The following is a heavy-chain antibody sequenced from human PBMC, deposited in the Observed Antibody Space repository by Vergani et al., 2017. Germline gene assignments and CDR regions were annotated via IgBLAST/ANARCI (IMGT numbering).Heavy chain of an antibody. J-gene: IGHJ6*02. V-gene: IGHV3-23*01. Sequence: EVHLLESGGGLVQSGGSLRPSCAASGFTFSNSAVSWVRQAPGRGLAWVSRIIGPGLSTYYADSVKGRFSISRDNSKNTVFLQMHSLRAEDTAVYYCARDRVDIVATTTNYYYYYGMDVWGQGTTVTVSS. CDR2: IIGPGLST. CDR1: GFTFSNSA. D-gene: IGHD5-12*01. CDR3: ARDRVDIVATTTNYYYYYGMDV.